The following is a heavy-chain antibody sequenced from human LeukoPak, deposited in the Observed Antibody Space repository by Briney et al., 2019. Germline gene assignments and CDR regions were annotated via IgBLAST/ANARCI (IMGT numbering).Heavy chain of an antibody. V-gene: IGHV4-59*01. CDR3: ARGRTIFGNDY. Sequence: SETLSLTCTVSGGPISSYYWSWIRQPPGKGLEWIGYIYYSGSTNYNPSLKSRVTVSVDTSKNQFSLKLSSVTAADTAVYYCARGRTIFGNDYWGQGTLVTVSS. D-gene: IGHD3-3*01. CDR2: IYYSGST. CDR1: GGPISSYY. J-gene: IGHJ4*02.